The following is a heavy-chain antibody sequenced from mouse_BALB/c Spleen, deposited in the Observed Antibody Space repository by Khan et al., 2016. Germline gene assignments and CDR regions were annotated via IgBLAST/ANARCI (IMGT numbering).Heavy chain of an antibody. J-gene: IGHJ4*01. V-gene: IGHV4-1*02. CDR2: INPDSSTI. CDR3: ARTRDGYAMGY. CDR1: GFDFSRYW. Sequence: EVKLLESGGGLVQPGGSLKLSCAASGFDFSRYWMSWVRQAPGKGLEWIGEINPDSSTINYTPSLKDKFIISRDNAKNTLYLQMSKVRSGETDLYYCARTRDGYAMGYWGQETSVTVSS. D-gene: IGHD2-3*01.